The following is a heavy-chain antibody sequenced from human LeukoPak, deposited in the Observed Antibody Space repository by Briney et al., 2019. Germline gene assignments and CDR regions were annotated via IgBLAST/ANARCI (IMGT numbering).Heavy chain of an antibody. Sequence: SETLSLTCTVSGGSISSSSYYWGWIRQPPGKGLEWIGSIYYSGSTYYNPSLKSRVTISVDTSKNQFSLKLSSVTAADTAVYYCVGSGFDFWSGYYPWGQETLVTVSS. D-gene: IGHD3-3*01. J-gene: IGHJ5*02. CDR1: GGSISSSSYY. CDR3: VGSGFDFWSGYYP. V-gene: IGHV4-39*01. CDR2: IYYSGST.